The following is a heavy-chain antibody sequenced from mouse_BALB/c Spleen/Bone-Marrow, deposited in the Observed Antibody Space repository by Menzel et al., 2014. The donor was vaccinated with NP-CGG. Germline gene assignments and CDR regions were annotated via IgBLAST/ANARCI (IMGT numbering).Heavy chain of an antibody. Sequence: VMLVESGPGLVAPSQSLSITCTVSGFSLTGYGVNWVRQPPGKGLEWLGMIWGDGSTDYNSALKSRLSISKDNSKSXVFLKMNSLQTDDTARYYCARGGNYYAMDYWGQGTSVTVSS. J-gene: IGHJ4*01. V-gene: IGHV2-6-7*01. CDR1: GFSLTGYG. D-gene: IGHD2-1*01. CDR2: IWGDGST. CDR3: ARGGNYYAMDY.